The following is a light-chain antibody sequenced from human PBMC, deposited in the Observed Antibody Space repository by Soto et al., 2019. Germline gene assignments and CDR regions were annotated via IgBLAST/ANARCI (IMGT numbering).Light chain of an antibody. J-gene: IGKJ5*01. Sequence: IQMTRAPSFVSAFVGDRVTITCRASQSINGWLAWYQQKPGKAPKLLIYKASTLKSGVPSRFSGSGSGTEFTLTISSLQPDDFATYYCQQYNSYDMYTFGQGTRLEIK. CDR2: KAS. CDR1: QSINGW. V-gene: IGKV1-5*03. CDR3: QQYNSYDMYT.